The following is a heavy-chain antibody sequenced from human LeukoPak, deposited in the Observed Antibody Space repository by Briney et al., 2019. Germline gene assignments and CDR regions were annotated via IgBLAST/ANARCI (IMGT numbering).Heavy chain of an antibody. CDR3: TSQHGY. CDR2: IRSKAYGGTT. CDR1: GFTFGDYA. Sequence: GGSLRLPCTASGFTFGDYAVSWVRQAPGKGLEWVGFIRSKAYGGTTEYAASVKGRFTISRDDSKSIAYLQMNSLKTEDTAVYYCTSQHGYWGQGTLVTVSS. J-gene: IGHJ4*02. V-gene: IGHV3-49*04.